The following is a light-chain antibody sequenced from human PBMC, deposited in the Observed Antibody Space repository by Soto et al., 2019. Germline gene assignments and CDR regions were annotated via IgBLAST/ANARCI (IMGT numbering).Light chain of an antibody. V-gene: IGLV2-11*01. J-gene: IGLJ3*02. CDR2: DVS. CDR1: SSDVGGYNY. CDR3: CSYAGSYWV. Sequence: QSALTQPRSVSGSPGQSVTISCTGTSSDVGGYNYVSWYQQHPGKAPKLMIYDVSKRPSGVPDRFSGSKSGNTASLTISGLQAEYEADYYCCSYAGSYWVFGGGTKLTVL.